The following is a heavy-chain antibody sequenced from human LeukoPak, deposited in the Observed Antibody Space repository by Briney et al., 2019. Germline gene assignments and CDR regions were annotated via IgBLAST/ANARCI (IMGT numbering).Heavy chain of an antibody. Sequence: GRCLSLSCAAYAFTFSIFSMQWVSQAQGKVREWVAVISYDGSNKYYADSVKGRFTISRDNSKNTLYLQMNSLRAEDTAVYYCAREEVRLVRGIDYYYYYGMDAWGQGTTVTVSS. CDR2: ISYDGSNK. J-gene: IGHJ6*01. D-gene: IGHD3-10*01. CDR1: AFTFSIFS. V-gene: IGHV3-30*04. CDR3: AREEVRLVRGIDYYYYYGMDA.